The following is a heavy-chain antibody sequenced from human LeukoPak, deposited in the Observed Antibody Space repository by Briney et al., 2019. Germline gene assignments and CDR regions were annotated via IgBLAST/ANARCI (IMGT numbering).Heavy chain of an antibody. Sequence: SETLSLTCTVSGGSISSSSHYWGWIRQPPGKGLEWIGSIYYSGSTFYNPSLRSRVTISVDTSKNQLSLQLNSVTPEDTAVYYCARDLSGGYWYFDLWGRGTLVTVSS. CDR3: ARDLSGGYWYFDL. CDR2: IYYSGST. V-gene: IGHV4-39*02. CDR1: GGSISSSSHY. J-gene: IGHJ2*01. D-gene: IGHD2/OR15-2a*01.